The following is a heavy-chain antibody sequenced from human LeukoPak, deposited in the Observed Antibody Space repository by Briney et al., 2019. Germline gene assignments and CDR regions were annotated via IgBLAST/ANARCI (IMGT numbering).Heavy chain of an antibody. CDR2: INHSGST. CDR3: ARRNIYYDSSGSIKGWDYYYYMDV. Sequence: KPGGSLRLSCAASGFTFSSYSMNWVRQPPGKGLEWIGEINHSGSTNYNPSLKSRVTISVDTSKNQFSLKLSSVTAADTAVYYCARRNIYYDSSGSIKGWDYYYYMDVWGKGTTVTVSS. D-gene: IGHD3-22*01. J-gene: IGHJ6*03. V-gene: IGHV4-34*01. CDR1: GFTFSSYS.